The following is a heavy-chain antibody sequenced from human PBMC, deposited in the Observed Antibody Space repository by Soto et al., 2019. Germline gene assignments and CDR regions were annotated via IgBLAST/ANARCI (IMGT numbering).Heavy chain of an antibody. CDR1: GFTFTNAW. J-gene: IGHJ1*01. CDR3: TTDSLIVVVTPLVQH. D-gene: IGHD3-22*01. V-gene: IGHV3-15*01. Sequence: PGGSLRLSCAASGFTFTNAWMTWVRQAPGKGLEWVGRIKSKTDGGTTDYAAPVKGRFTISRDDSKNTLYLQMNSLKTEDTAVYYCTTDSLIVVVTPLVQHWGQGTLVTVSS. CDR2: IKSKTDGGTT.